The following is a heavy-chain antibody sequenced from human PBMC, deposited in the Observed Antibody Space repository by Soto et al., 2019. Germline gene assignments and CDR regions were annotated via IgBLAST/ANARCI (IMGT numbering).Heavy chain of an antibody. J-gene: IGHJ5*02. CDR2: ISGSSDST. Sequence: TGGSLRLSCAASGFTFSSYAMSWVRQAPGKGLEWVSAISGSSDSTYYADSFQGQVTMSADKSLSTASLQWISLKASDTAMYYCARYNAPSLAGNWFDPWGQGTLVTVSS. V-gene: IGHV3-23*01. D-gene: IGHD1-20*01. CDR3: ARYNAPSLAGNWFDP. CDR1: GFTFSSYA.